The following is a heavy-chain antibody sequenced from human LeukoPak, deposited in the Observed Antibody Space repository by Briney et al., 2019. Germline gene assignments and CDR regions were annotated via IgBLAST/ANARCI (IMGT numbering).Heavy chain of an antibody. D-gene: IGHD3-9*01. V-gene: IGHV3-23*01. CDR2: ISGSGGIT. CDR1: GFTFSSYG. J-gene: IGHJ6*03. Sequence: GGTLRLSCAASGFTFSSYGMSWVRQAPGKGLQWVSSISGSGGITYYADSVKGRFTISRDSSKNTLYLQMNSLRAEDAAVYYCAKGGYYDILNSYFYYMDVWGKGTTVTISS. CDR3: AKGGYYDILNSYFYYMDV.